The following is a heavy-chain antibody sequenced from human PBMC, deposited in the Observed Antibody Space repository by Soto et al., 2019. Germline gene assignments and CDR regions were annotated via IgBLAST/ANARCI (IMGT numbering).Heavy chain of an antibody. CDR3: ARSYDILTGYPENWFDP. V-gene: IGHV4-59*01. J-gene: IGHJ5*02. Sequence: PSETLSLTCSVSGASISSYYWSWIRQPPGKGLEWIGHFYYTGSNSYNPSLKSRITLSVDTSKNEFSLKLTSVTAADTAIYYCARSYDILTGYPENWFDPWGQGLLVTVSS. CDR1: GASISSYY. CDR2: FYYTGSN. D-gene: IGHD3-9*01.